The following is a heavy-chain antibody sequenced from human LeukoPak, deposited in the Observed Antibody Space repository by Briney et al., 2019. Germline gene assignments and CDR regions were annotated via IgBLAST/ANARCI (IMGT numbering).Heavy chain of an antibody. CDR2: IWYDGSNK. V-gene: IGHV3-33*01. D-gene: IGHD3-10*01. CDR1: GFTFSSYG. Sequence: GGSLRLSCAASGFTFSSYGMHWVRQAPGKGLEWVAVIWYDGSNKYYADSVKGRFTISRDNSKNTLYLQMNSLRAEDTAVYYCARDHYYADCFDYWGQGTLVTVSS. CDR3: ARDHYYADCFDY. J-gene: IGHJ4*02.